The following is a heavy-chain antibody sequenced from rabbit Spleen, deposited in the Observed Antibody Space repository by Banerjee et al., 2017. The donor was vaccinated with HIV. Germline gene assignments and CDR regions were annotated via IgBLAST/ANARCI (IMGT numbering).Heavy chain of an antibody. CDR3: ARGSATMTMVITGFYLTL. V-gene: IGHV1S40*01. CDR1: GFSLSNIYY. J-gene: IGHJ4*01. Sequence: QSLEESGGDLVKPGASLTLTCTASGFSLSNIYYMCWVRQAPGKGLECIACIYPDSSGSTYYASWAKGRFTISKTSSTTVTLQMTSLTAADTATYFCARGSATMTMVITGFYLTLWGPGTLVTVS. CDR2: IYPDSSGST. D-gene: IGHD2-1*01.